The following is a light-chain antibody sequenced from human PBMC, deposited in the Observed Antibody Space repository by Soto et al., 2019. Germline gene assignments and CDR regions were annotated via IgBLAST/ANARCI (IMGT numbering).Light chain of an antibody. J-gene: IGKJ4*01. V-gene: IGKV3-15*01. Sequence: EIVMTQSPATLSVSPGERATLSCRASQSVNSNLAWYRQKPGQAPRLLISDASTRATGVPARFSGSGSGTECTLTISSLQSEDSGIYDCQQYNFWPPLTFGGGTKVEIK. CDR2: DAS. CDR3: QQYNFWPPLT. CDR1: QSVNSN.